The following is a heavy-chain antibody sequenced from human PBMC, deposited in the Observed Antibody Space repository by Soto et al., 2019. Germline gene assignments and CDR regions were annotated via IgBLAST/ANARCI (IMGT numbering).Heavy chain of an antibody. V-gene: IGHV4-34*01. CDR2: INHSGST. J-gene: IGHJ5*02. D-gene: IGHD6-19*01. Sequence: SETLSLTCAVYGGSFSGYYWSWIRQPPGKGLEWIWEINHSGSTNYNPSLKSRVTISVDTSKNQFSLKLSSVTAADTAVYYCARPIGIAVAVSWFDPWGQGTLVTVSS. CDR3: ARPIGIAVAVSWFDP. CDR1: GGSFSGYY.